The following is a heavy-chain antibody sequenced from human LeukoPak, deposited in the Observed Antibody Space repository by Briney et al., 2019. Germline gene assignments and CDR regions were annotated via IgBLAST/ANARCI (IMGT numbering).Heavy chain of an antibody. CDR1: GFTFSNYA. CDR3: ARTVAGLPLDAFDI. J-gene: IGHJ3*02. D-gene: IGHD6-19*01. CDR2: ISISGSTI. V-gene: IGHV3-48*03. Sequence: GGSLRLSCAASGFTFSNYAMTWVRQAPGKGLEWVSFISISGSTIYYADSVKGRFTISRDNAKNSLYLQMNSLRAEDTAVYYCARTVAGLPLDAFDIWGQGTMVTVSS.